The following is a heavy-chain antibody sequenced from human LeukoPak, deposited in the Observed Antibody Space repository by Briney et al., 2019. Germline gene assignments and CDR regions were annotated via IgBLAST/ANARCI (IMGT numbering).Heavy chain of an antibody. V-gene: IGHV4-4*07. J-gene: IGHJ4*02. CDR3: ARRMDIVAKFDY. CDR1: GGSISSYY. D-gene: IGHD5-12*01. CDR2: IYISGST. Sequence: SETLSLTCTVSGGSISSYYWSWIRQPAGKGLEWIGRIYISGSTNYNPSLKSRVTMSVDTSKNQFSLKLSSVTAADTAVYYCARRMDIVAKFDYWGQGTLVTVSS.